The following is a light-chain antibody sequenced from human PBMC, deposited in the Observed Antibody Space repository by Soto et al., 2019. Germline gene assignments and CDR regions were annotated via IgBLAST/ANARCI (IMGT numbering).Light chain of an antibody. CDR3: QKYNNWPGT. J-gene: IGKJ1*01. CDR1: QSVSSN. CDR2: DAS. Sequence: EIVMTQSPATLSVSPGERATLSCRASQSVSSNLAWYQQKPGQAPRLLMYDASTRATGIPARFSGSGSGTEFTLTISSLQSEDFAVYDCQKYNNWPGTFGQGTKVEI. V-gene: IGKV3-15*01.